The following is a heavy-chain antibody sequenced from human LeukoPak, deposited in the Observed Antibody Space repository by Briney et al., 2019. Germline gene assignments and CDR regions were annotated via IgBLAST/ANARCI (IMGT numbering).Heavy chain of an antibody. V-gene: IGHV3-7*03. D-gene: IGHD3-9*01. Sequence: PGGSLRLSCAASGFTFSNYWMTWVRQAPGKGLEWVANIKPDESEKYYVGSVKGRFTISRDNAKNSLHLQMNSLRAEDTAVYYCAKWGPYDILTGRINWGQGTLVTVSS. CDR2: IKPDESEK. CDR3: AKWGPYDILTGRIN. CDR1: GFTFSNYW. J-gene: IGHJ4*02.